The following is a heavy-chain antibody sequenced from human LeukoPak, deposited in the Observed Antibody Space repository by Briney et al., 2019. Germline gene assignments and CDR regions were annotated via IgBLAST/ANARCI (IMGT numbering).Heavy chain of an antibody. CDR2: ISYDGSNK. V-gene: IGHV3-30-3*01. J-gene: IGHJ4*02. Sequence: GGSLRLSCAASGFTFSSYAMHWVRQAPGKGLEWVAVISYDGSNKYYADSVKGRFTISRDNSKNTLYLQMNSLRAEDTAVYYCARDMVRGVIIPVGYWGQGTLVTVSS. D-gene: IGHD3-10*01. CDR3: ARDMVRGVIIPVGY. CDR1: GFTFSSYA.